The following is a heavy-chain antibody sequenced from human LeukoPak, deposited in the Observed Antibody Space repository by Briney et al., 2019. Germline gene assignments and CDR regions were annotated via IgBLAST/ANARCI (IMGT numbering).Heavy chain of an antibody. CDR2: IIPIFGTA. D-gene: IGHD3-22*01. Sequence: SVKVPCKASGGTFSSYAISWVRQAPGQGLEWMGRIIPIFGTANYAQKFQGRVTITTDESTSTAYMELSSLRSEDTAAYYCARESGYYDSSGYYRLDYWGQGTLVTVSS. V-gene: IGHV1-69*05. CDR1: GGTFSSYA. CDR3: ARESGYYDSSGYYRLDY. J-gene: IGHJ4*02.